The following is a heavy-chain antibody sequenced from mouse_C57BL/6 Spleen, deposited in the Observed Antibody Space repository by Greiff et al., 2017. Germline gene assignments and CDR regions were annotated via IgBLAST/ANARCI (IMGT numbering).Heavy chain of an antibody. Sequence: EVKVEESGGGLVQPGGSLSLSCAASGFTFTDYYMSWVRQPPGKALEWLGFIRNKANGYTTEYSASVKGRFTISRDKSQSILYLQMNALRAEDSATYYCARSLGCWFAYWGQGTLVTVSA. V-gene: IGHV7-3*01. D-gene: IGHD3-1*01. J-gene: IGHJ3*01. CDR3: ARSLGCWFAY. CDR2: IRNKANGYTT. CDR1: GFTFTDYY.